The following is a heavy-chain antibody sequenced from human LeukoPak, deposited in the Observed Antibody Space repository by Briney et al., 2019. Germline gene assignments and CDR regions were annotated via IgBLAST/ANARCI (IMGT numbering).Heavy chain of an antibody. V-gene: IGHV3-66*01. CDR2: IYSGGST. Sequence: GGSLRLSCAASGFTVSSNYMSWVRQAPGKGLEWVSVIYSGGSTYYADSVKGRFTISRDNSKNTLYLQMNSLRAEDTAVYYCPREDYVWGSFDYWGQGTLVTVSS. J-gene: IGHJ4*02. D-gene: IGHD3-16*01. CDR1: GFTVSSNY. CDR3: PREDYVWGSFDY.